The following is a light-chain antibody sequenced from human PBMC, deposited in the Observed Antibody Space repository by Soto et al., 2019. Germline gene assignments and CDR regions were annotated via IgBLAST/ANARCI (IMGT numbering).Light chain of an antibody. J-gene: IGLJ2*01. Sequence: QSALTQPASVSGSPGQSITISCTGTRSDIGAYNFVSWYQQRPGEVPKLILYDVNVRPSGVSNRFSGSKSGNTASLTISGLQAEDEADYYCTSWTTSTTMIFGGGTKVTVL. CDR2: DVN. V-gene: IGLV2-14*03. CDR1: RSDIGAYNF. CDR3: TSWTTSTTMI.